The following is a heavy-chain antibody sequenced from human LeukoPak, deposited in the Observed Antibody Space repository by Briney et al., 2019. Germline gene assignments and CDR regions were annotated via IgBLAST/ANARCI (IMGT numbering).Heavy chain of an antibody. J-gene: IGHJ4*02. CDR3: VKGRITMVRGVFDY. V-gene: IGHV3-64D*09. D-gene: IGHD3-10*01. CDR1: GFTFSSYA. Sequence: GGSLRLSCSASGFTFSSYAMHWVRQAPGKGLEYVSAISSNGGSTYYADSVKGRFTISRDNSKNTLYLQMSSLRAEDTAVYYCVKGRITMVRGVFDYWGQGTQVTVSS. CDR2: ISSNGGST.